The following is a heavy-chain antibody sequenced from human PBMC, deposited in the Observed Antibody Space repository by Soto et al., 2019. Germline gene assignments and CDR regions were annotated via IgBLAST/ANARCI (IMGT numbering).Heavy chain of an antibody. J-gene: IGHJ4*02. D-gene: IGHD5-18*01. CDR2: INHSGST. V-gene: IGHV4-34*01. Sequence: PSETLSLTCAVYGGSFSGYYWSWIRQPPGKGLEWIGEINHSGSTNYNPSLKSRVTISVDTSKNQFSLKLSSVTAADTAVYYCARGFSYGDTVDYWGQGTLVTVS. CDR1: GGSFSGYY. CDR3: ARGFSYGDTVDY.